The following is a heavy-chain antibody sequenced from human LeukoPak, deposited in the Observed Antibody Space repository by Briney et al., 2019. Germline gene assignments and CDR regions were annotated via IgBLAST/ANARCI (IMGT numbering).Heavy chain of an antibody. D-gene: IGHD1-14*01. Sequence: GGSLRLSCAASGFTFRTYWMSWVRQAPGKGLEWVASIKEDGGEKYYVDSVKGRFTISRDNAKNSLYLQMNSLRAEDTAVYYCGRGTRYVFYWGQGTLVTVSS. CDR3: GRGTRYVFY. CDR1: GFTFRTYW. CDR2: IKEDGGEK. J-gene: IGHJ4*02. V-gene: IGHV3-7*01.